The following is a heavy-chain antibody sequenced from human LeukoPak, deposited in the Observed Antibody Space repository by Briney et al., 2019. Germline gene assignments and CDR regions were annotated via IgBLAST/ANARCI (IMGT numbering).Heavy chain of an antibody. J-gene: IGHJ5*02. CDR2: INHSGST. CDR3: ARSYGSGSSNWFDP. CDR1: GGSFSGYY. Sequence: SETLSLTCAVYGGSFSGYYWSWIRQPPGKGLEWIGEINHSGSTNYNPSLKSRVTVSVDTSKNQFSLKLSSVTAADTAVYYCARSYGSGSSNWFDPWGQGTLVTVSS. V-gene: IGHV4-34*01. D-gene: IGHD3-10*01.